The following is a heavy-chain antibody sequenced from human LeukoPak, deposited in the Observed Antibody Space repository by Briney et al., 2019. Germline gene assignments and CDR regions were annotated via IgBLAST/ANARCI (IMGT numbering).Heavy chain of an antibody. J-gene: IGHJ4*02. V-gene: IGHV3-53*04. CDR2: IYSGGST. CDR3: AKMGGDAVLFDK. D-gene: IGHD2-21*02. Sequence: AGGSLRLSCAASEFTVSSNYMSWVRQAPGKGLEWVSVIYSGGSTYYADSVKGRFTISRHNSKNTLYLQMNSLRGEDTAVYYCAKMGGDAVLFDKGGQGPLVTVTS. CDR1: EFTVSSNY.